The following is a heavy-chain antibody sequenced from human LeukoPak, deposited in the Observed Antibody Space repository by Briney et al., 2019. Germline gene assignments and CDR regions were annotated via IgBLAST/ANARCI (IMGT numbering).Heavy chain of an antibody. CDR1: GFTFSSYA. CDR3: AKEYSNGWYYFDY. D-gene: IGHD6-19*01. V-gene: IGHV3-23*01. Sequence: PGRSLRLSCAASGFTFSSYAMSWVRQAPGKGLESVSDISGSGSNTYCADSVKGRFTISRDNSKNTLYLQMNSLRAEDTAEYYCAKEYSNGWYYFDYWGQGTLVTVSS. CDR2: ISGSGSNT. J-gene: IGHJ4*02.